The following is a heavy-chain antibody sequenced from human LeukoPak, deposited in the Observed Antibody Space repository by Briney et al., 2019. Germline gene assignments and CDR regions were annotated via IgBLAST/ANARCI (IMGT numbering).Heavy chain of an antibody. V-gene: IGHV4-4*02. CDR2: IYHSGST. J-gene: IGHJ6*03. Sequence: PSETLSLTCAVSGGSISSSNWWSWVRQPPGKGLEWIGEIYHSGSTNYNPSLKSRVTISVDKSKNQFSLKLSSVTAADTAVYYCARDGAYGPNYYYYYMDVWGKGTTVTVSS. CDR1: GGSISSSNW. CDR3: ARDGAYGPNYYYYYMDV. D-gene: IGHD4-17*01.